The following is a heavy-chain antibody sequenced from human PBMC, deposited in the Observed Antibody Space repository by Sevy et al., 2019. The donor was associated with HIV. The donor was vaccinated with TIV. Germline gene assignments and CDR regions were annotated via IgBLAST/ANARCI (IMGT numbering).Heavy chain of an antibody. D-gene: IGHD3-10*01. V-gene: IGHV1-24*01. CDR1: GYTLTELS. Sequence: ASVKVPCKVSGYTLTELSMHWVRQAPGKGLEWMGGFDPEDGETIYAQKFQGRVTMTEDTSTDTAYMELSRLRSEDTAVDYCATDDRITMVRGVFDYFQHWGQGTLVTVSS. J-gene: IGHJ1*01. CDR3: ATDDRITMVRGVFDYFQH. CDR2: FDPEDGET.